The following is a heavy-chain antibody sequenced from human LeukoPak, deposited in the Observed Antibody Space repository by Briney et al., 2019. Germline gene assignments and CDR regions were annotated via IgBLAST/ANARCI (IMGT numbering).Heavy chain of an antibody. V-gene: IGHV1-18*01. CDR3: ASGIAARRWDFDY. Sequence: ASVKLSCKASGYSCTIYGISWGWLAPGPGLGLMGWISAYNGNTNYAQKPQGRVTMTTDTSTSTAYMELRSLRSDDTAVYYCASGIAARRWDFDYWGQGILVTVSS. CDR2: ISAYNGNT. D-gene: IGHD6-6*01. J-gene: IGHJ4*02. CDR1: GYSCTIYG.